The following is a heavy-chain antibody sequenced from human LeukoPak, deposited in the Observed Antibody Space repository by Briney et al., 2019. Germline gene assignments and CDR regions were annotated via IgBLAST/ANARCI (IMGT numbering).Heavy chain of an antibody. CDR1: GFTFSDYY. Sequence: PGGSLRLSCAASGFTFSDYYMSWIRQAPGKGLEWVSVIYSGGSTYSADSVKGRFTISRDNSKNTLYIQMNSLRAEDTAVYYCARSARVWWFFDYWGQGTLVTVSS. J-gene: IGHJ4*02. V-gene: IGHV3-53*01. D-gene: IGHD2-8*02. CDR2: IYSGGST. CDR3: ARSARVWWFFDY.